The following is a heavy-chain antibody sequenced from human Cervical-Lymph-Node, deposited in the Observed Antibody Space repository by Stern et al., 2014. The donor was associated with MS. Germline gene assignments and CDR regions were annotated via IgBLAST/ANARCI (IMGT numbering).Heavy chain of an antibody. CDR2: INPSGGST. V-gene: IGHV1-46*01. D-gene: IGHD6-13*01. CDR3: ARGRIAAAGTSPGGMDV. J-gene: IGHJ6*02. Sequence: VQLVQSGAEVKKPGASVKVSCKASGYTFTSYYMHWVRQAPGQGLEWMGLINPSGGSTSYAQKFQGRVTMTRDTSTSTVYMELSSLRSEDTAVYYCARGRIAAAGTSPGGMDVWGQGTTVTVSS. CDR1: GYTFTSYY.